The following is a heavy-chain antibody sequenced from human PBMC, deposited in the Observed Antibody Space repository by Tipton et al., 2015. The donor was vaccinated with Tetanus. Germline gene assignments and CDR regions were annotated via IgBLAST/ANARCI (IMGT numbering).Heavy chain of an antibody. CDR1: GVSISNSSHY. J-gene: IGHJ4*02. V-gene: IGHV3-23*01. Sequence: SLRLSCTVSGVSISNSSHYWGWIRQSPGKGLEWVSSISGSGDSTYYADYVKGRFTVSRDNSRNTVYLQMNSLRAEDTARYYCAKYGRDHYGSGAFPDFWGQGSLVTVSS. D-gene: IGHD3-10*01. CDR2: ISGSGDST. CDR3: AKYGRDHYGSGAFPDF.